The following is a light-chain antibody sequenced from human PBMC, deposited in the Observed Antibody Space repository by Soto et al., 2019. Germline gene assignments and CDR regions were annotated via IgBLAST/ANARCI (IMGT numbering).Light chain of an antibody. J-gene: IGLJ3*02. CDR1: SSDVGAYKY. Sequence: QSALTQPPSASGSPGQSVTISCTGTSSDVGAYKYVSWYQQYPGKAPKLMIYEVSKRHSGVPDRFSGSKSDNTASLTVSGLQAEDEADYSCTSYVGSNIWVFGGGTKLTVL. CDR3: TSYVGSNIWV. V-gene: IGLV2-8*01. CDR2: EVS.